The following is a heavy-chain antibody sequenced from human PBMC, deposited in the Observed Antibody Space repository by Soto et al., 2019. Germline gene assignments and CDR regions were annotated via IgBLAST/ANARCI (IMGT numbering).Heavy chain of an antibody. Sequence: LSLTCTVSGGSISSYYWSWIRQPPGKGLEWIGYIYYSGSTNYNPSLKSRVTISVDTSKNQFSLKLSSVTAADTAVYYCARGTVRLGYYYYYMDIWGKGTTVTVSS. CDR3: ARGTVRLGYYYYYMDI. J-gene: IGHJ6*03. D-gene: IGHD1-1*01. CDR2: IYYSGST. CDR1: GGSISSYY. V-gene: IGHV4-59*01.